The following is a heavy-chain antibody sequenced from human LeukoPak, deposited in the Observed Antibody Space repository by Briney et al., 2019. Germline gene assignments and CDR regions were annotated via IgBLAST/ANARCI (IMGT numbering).Heavy chain of an antibody. V-gene: IGHV4-38-2*02. J-gene: IGHJ4*02. CDR3: ASLYSNSWFLGDY. CDR2: ITHTGIP. CDR1: GYSISSGYF. D-gene: IGHD6-13*01. Sequence: PSETLSLTCTVSGYSISSGYFWGCIRQPPGKGLEWIGSITHTGIPYYSPSLKSRVIISLDTSKNQFSLKLTSVTAADTAVYYCASLYSNSWFLGDYWGQGALVTVSS.